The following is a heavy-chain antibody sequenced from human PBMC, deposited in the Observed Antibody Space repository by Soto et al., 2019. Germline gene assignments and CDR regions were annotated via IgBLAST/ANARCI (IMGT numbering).Heavy chain of an antibody. Sequence: GASVKVSCKASGYTFTSYGISWVRQAPGQGLEWMGWISAYNGNTNYAQKLQGRVTMTTDTSTSTAYMELRSLRSDDTAVYYCARDPRSGYSPFYYYGMDVWGQGTTVTVSS. V-gene: IGHV1-18*04. J-gene: IGHJ6*02. CDR2: ISAYNGNT. CDR1: GYTFTSYG. D-gene: IGHD3-3*01. CDR3: ARDPRSGYSPFYYYGMDV.